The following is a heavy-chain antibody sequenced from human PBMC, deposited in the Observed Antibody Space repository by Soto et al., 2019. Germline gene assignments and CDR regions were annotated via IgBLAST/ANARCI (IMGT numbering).Heavy chain of an antibody. Sequence: ASVKVSCKASGGTFSSYAISWVRQAPGQGLEWMGGIIPIFGTANYAQKFQGRVTITADKSTSTAYMELSSLRSEDTAVYYCASRPRWYDSSGYSGSDDAFDIWGQGTMVTVSS. CDR3: ASRPRWYDSSGYSGSDDAFDI. J-gene: IGHJ3*02. CDR2: IIPIFGTA. V-gene: IGHV1-69*06. CDR1: GGTFSSYA. D-gene: IGHD3-22*01.